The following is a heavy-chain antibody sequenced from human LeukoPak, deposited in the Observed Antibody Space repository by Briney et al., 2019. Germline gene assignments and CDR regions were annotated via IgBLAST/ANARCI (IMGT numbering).Heavy chain of an antibody. CDR1: GYTFTGYY. CDR2: INPNSGGT. V-gene: IGHV1-2*02. Sequence: ASVKVSCKASGYTFTGYYMHWVRQAPGQGLEWMGWINPNSGGTNYAQEFQGRVTMTRDTSISTAYMELSRLRSDDTAVYYCARDMGYSYGSVLYWRQGTLVTVSS. J-gene: IGHJ4*02. D-gene: IGHD5-18*01. CDR3: ARDMGYSYGSVLY.